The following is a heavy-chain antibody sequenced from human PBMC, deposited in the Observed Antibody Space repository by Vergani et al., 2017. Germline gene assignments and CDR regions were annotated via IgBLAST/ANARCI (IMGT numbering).Heavy chain of an antibody. CDR2: ISSSGSTI. Sequence: EVQLVESGGGVVQPGGSLRLSCAASGFTFSSYEMNWVRQAPGKGLEWVSYISSSGSTIYYADSVKGRFTISRDNAKNSLYLQMNSLRAEDTAVYYCARGAAPDYYYYGMDVWGQGTTVTVSS. CDR3: ARGAAPDYYYYGMDV. V-gene: IGHV3-48*03. J-gene: IGHJ6*02. CDR1: GFTFSSYE. D-gene: IGHD6-25*01.